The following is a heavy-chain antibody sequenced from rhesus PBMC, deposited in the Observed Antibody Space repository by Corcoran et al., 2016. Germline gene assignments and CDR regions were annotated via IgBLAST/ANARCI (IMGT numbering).Heavy chain of an antibody. D-gene: IGHD3-3*01. J-gene: IGHJ4*01. CDR1: GGTLSSRNYY. Sequence: QAQLQEAGPGVVKPSETLSLTSAVTGGTLSSRNYYWTCIRRPPGTGLEGIGGIYSYNESTNYHPCLKSRVTISKDTSKNQFSLKQSSVTATDTAVYYCARDALWSGSFFDYWGQGVLVTVSS. CDR2: IYSYNEST. CDR3: ARDALWSGSFFDY. V-gene: IGHV4S12*01.